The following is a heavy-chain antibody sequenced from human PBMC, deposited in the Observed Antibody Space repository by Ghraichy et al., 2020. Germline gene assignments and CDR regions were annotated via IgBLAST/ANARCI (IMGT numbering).Heavy chain of an antibody. Sequence: SETLSLTCTVSGGSISSSSAYYWGWIRQPPGKGLEWIGSIYYTGSTYYKSSFKSRVTISIDTSKNQFSLKLSSVTAADTAVYYCARDHRNYRFDYWGQGTLVTVSS. J-gene: IGHJ4*02. CDR3: ARDHRNYRFDY. CDR2: IYYTGST. CDR1: GGSISSSSAYY. V-gene: IGHV4-39*07. D-gene: IGHD1-7*01.